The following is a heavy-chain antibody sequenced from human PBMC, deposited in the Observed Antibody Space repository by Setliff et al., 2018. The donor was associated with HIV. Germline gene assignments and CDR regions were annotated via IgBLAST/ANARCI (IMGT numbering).Heavy chain of an antibody. V-gene: IGHV4-34*01. Sequence: SETLSLTCAVYGGSFSGYYWSWIRQPPGKGLEWIGEINHDRTTNYNPSLKSRVTISVDTSKNQFYPTLNSVTAADTAVYYCARGSRQLTIFGVVFKTNYYFMDVWGKGTAVTVSS. CDR1: GGSFSGYY. J-gene: IGHJ6*03. D-gene: IGHD3-3*01. CDR2: INHDRTT. CDR3: ARGSRQLTIFGVVFKTNYYFMDV.